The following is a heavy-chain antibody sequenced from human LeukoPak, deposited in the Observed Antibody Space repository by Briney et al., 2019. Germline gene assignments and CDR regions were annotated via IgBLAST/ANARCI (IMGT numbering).Heavy chain of an antibody. CDR3: ARDSGYYYDSSGD. CDR1: GFTFSSYS. J-gene: IGHJ4*02. Sequence: GGSLRLSCAASGFTFSSYSMNWVRQAPGRGLEWVSYISSSSSTIYYADSVKGRFTISRDNAKNSLYLQMNSLRAEDTAVYYCARDSGYYYDSSGDWGPGTLVTVSS. CDR2: ISSSSSTI. D-gene: IGHD3-22*01. V-gene: IGHV3-48*01.